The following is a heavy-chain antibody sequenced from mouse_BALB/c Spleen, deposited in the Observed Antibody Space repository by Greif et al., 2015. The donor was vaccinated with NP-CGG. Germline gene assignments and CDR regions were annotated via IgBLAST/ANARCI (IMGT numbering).Heavy chain of an antibody. Sequence: EVKLVESGGGLVQPGGSRKLSCAASGSTFSSFGMHWVRQAPEKGLEWVAYISSGSSTIYYADTVKGRFTISRDNPKNTLFLQMTSLRSEDTAMYYCARSRGSSYAMDYWGQGTSVTVSS. D-gene: IGHD1-1*01. CDR2: ISSGSSTI. J-gene: IGHJ4*01. V-gene: IGHV5-17*02. CDR1: GSTFSSFG. CDR3: ARSRGSSYAMDY.